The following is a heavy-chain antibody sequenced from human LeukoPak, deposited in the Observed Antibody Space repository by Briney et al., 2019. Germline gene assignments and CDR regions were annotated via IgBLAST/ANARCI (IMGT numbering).Heavy chain of an antibody. V-gene: IGHV1-18*01. D-gene: IGHD3-3*01. CDR1: GYTFTSYG. CDR2: ISAYNGNT. CDR3: ARDQEYYDFWSGYYNGYYYYYGMDV. J-gene: IGHJ6*02. Sequence: ASVKVSCKGSGYTFTSYGISWVRQAPGQGLEWMGWISAYNGNTNYAQKLQGRVTMTTDTSTSTAYMELRSLRSDDTAVYYCARDQEYYDFWSGYYNGYYYYYGMDVWGQGTTVTVSS.